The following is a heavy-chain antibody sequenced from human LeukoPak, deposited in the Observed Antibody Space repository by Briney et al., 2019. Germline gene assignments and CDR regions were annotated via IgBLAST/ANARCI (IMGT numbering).Heavy chain of an antibody. D-gene: IGHD1-1*01. V-gene: IGHV4-34*01. CDR2: INHSGST. J-gene: IGHJ4*02. CDR3: AGGNLGSDCDY. CDR1: GGSISNHS. Sequence: PSETLSLTCTGSGGSISNHSWIWLRQPPGKGLEWIGEINHSGSTNYNTSLKSRVTISVDTSKNQFSLKLSPVTAADTAVYYCAGGNLGSDCDYCVQRTLVTVSS.